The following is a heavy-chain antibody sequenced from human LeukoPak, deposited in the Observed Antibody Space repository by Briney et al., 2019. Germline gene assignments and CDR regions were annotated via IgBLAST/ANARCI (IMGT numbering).Heavy chain of an antibody. CDR3: ARLLWFGESPLFDY. Sequence: SETLSLTCTVSGGSIRSSLYYWAWIRRTPGKGLEWIGSIDYSGSTNYNPSLKSRATIFVHTSKNQFSLKLSSLTAADTAVYYCARLLWFGESPLFDYWGQGTLVTVSS. D-gene: IGHD3-10*01. CDR1: GGSIRSSLYY. CDR2: IDYSGST. V-gene: IGHV4-39*01. J-gene: IGHJ4*02.